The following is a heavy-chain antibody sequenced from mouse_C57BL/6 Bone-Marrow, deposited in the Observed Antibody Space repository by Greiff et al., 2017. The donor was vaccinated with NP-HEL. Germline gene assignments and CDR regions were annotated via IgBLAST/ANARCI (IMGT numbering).Heavy chain of an antibody. Sequence: EVKLVESGPGLVKPSQSLSLTCSVTGYSIISGYYWNWIRQFPGNKLEWMAYISYDGSNNSNPSLKNRISITRDISKNQFFLKLTSVTTEDTATYYCAREGGYYGSPFAYWGQGTLVTVSA. CDR2: ISYDGSN. V-gene: IGHV3-6*01. D-gene: IGHD1-1*01. CDR3: AREGGYYGSPFAY. J-gene: IGHJ3*01. CDR1: GYSIISGYY.